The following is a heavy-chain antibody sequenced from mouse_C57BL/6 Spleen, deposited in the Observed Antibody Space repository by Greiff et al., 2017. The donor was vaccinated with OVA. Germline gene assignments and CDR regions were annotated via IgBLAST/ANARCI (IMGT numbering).Heavy chain of an antibody. J-gene: IGHJ4*01. Sequence: QVQLQQPGAELVRPGTSVKLSCKASGYTFTSYWMHWVKQRPGQGLEWIGVIDPSDSYTNYNQKFKGKATLTVDTSSSTAYMQLSSLTSEDSAVYYCARRSNYGAMDYWGQGTSVTVSS. D-gene: IGHD2-5*01. CDR2: IDPSDSYT. V-gene: IGHV1-59*01. CDR3: ARRSNYGAMDY. CDR1: GYTFTSYW.